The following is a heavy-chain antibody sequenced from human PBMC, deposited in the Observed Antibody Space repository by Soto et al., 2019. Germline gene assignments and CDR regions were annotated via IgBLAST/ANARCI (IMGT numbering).Heavy chain of an antibody. CDR3: ARVGWEPTPKHYDYYYYGMDV. Sequence: SVKVSCKASGGTFSSYAISWVRRAPGQGLEWMGGIIPIFGTANYAQKFQGRVTITADESTSTAYMELSSLRSEDTAVYYCARVGWEPTPKHYDYYYYGMDVWGQGTTVTVSS. CDR1: GGTFSSYA. D-gene: IGHD1-26*01. V-gene: IGHV1-69*13. J-gene: IGHJ6*02. CDR2: IIPIFGTA.